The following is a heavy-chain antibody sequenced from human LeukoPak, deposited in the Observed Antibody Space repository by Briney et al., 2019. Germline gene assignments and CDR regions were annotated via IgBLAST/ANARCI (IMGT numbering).Heavy chain of an antibody. J-gene: IGHJ4*02. CDR1: GFTFSSYA. CDR2: ISGSGGGT. D-gene: IGHD6-13*01. CDR3: AKDESPYKQQYYFDY. V-gene: IGHV3-23*01. Sequence: PGGSLRFSRAASGFTFSSYAMNWVRQAPGKRLEWVSAISGSGGGTYYADSVKGRFTISRDNSKNTLYLQMNSLRAEDTAVYYCAKDESPYKQQYYFDYWGQGTLVTVSS.